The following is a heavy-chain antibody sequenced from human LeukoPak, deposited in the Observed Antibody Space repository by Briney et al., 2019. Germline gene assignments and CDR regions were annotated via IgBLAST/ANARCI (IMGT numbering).Heavy chain of an antibody. CDR1: GGSISSGGSY. V-gene: IGHV4-31*03. J-gene: IGHJ4*02. CDR2: IYYSGST. Sequence: PSQTLSLTCTVSGGSISSGGSYWSWIRQHPGKGLEWIGYIYYSGSTYYNPSLKSRVTISVDTSKNQFSLKLSSVTAADTAVYYCARDPLRYQLLHDYWGQGTLVTVSS. D-gene: IGHD2-2*01. CDR3: ARDPLRYQLLHDY.